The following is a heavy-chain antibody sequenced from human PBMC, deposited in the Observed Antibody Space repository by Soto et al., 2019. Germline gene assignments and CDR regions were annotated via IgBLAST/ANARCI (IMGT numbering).Heavy chain of an antibody. Sequence: PGKRLEAVSSISGSGGKTYYKDSVKGRFTISRDNSKNTVDLQMNSLRPEDTAVYYCAKLLSTVTTYYYGMDVWGQGTTVTVSS. V-gene: IGHV3-23*01. D-gene: IGHD4-17*01. J-gene: IGHJ6*02. CDR2: ISGSGGKT. CDR3: AKLLSTVTTYYYGMDV.